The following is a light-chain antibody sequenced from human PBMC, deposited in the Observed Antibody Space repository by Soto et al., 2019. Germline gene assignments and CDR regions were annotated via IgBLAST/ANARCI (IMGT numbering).Light chain of an antibody. V-gene: IGLV1-40*01. CDR1: SSNIGAGYD. CDR2: HNS. J-gene: IGLJ1*01. Sequence: QAVVTQPPSVSGAPGQRVTITCTGRSSNIGAGYDVHWYQQLPGTAPKLLIYHNSNRPSGVPDRFSGSKSGTSASLAITGLQAEDEADYYCQSYDSSLSGSRVFGTGTKLTVL. CDR3: QSYDSSLSGSRV.